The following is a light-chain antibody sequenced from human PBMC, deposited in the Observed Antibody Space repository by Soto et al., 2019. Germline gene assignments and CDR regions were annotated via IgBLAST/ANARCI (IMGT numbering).Light chain of an antibody. V-gene: IGLV2-23*01. CDR1: TSDVGSYTL. J-gene: IGLJ1*01. Sequence: QSALTQPASVSGSPGQSITISCTGTTSDVGSYTLVSWYQWHPGKAPKCMIYEANKRPSGVSDRFSGSKSGKTASLTISGLQPEDEADYYCCTSYEGGGKYVFGTGTKVTVL. CDR2: EAN. CDR3: CTSYEGGGKYV.